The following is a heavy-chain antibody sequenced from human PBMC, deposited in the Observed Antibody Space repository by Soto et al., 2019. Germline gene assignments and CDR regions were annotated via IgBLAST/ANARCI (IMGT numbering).Heavy chain of an antibody. D-gene: IGHD2-8*01. J-gene: IGHJ6*02. Sequence: SETLSLTCTVSGGSISSGGYYWSWIRQHPGKGLEWIGYIYYSGSTYYNPSLKSRVTISVDTSKNQFSLKPSSVTAADTAVYYCARDQDCTNGVCPGGYYYGMDVWGQGTTVTVSS. CDR1: GGSISSGGYY. V-gene: IGHV4-31*03. CDR2: IYYSGST. CDR3: ARDQDCTNGVCPGGYYYGMDV.